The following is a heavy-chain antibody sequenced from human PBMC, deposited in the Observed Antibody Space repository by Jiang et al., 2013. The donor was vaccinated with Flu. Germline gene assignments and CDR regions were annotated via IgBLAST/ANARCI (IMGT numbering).Heavy chain of an antibody. Sequence: QTLSLTCPISGDGISSNSAAWNWIRQSPSRGLEWLGRTYYRSKWYNDYAESVKSRITIKADTSKNLISLQLNSVTPEDTAVYSCARGGENWGSRWYFDLWGRGTLVTVAS. D-gene: IGHD7-27*01. CDR2: TYYRSKWYN. J-gene: IGHJ2*01. V-gene: IGHV6-1*01. CDR3: ARGGENWGSRWYFDL. CDR1: GDGISSNSAA.